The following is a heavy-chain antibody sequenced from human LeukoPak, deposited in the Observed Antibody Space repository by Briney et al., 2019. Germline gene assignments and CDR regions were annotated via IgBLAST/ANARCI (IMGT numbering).Heavy chain of an antibody. Sequence: GGSLRLSCAASGFTFSSYTMNWVRQAPGKGLEWVANIKQDGSEKKYVDSVKGRFTISRDNAKNSLDMQMNSLRAEDTAVYYCVREGYFFMDVWGKGTSVTVSS. CDR1: GFTFSSYT. V-gene: IGHV3-7*01. J-gene: IGHJ6*03. CDR2: IKQDGSEK. CDR3: VREGYFFMDV.